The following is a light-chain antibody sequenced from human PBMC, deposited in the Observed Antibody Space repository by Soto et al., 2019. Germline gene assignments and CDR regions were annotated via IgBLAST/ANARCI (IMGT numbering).Light chain of an antibody. CDR2: EVN. V-gene: IGLV2-18*02. J-gene: IGLJ1*01. CDR1: ESDFATHNS. Sequence: QSALTQPPSVSGSPGQSGTISCTGSESDFATHNSVSWYQQAPGAAPKLIIFEVNNRPSGVPDRFSESKSANTASLTISGLRPEDEADYYCSSYISRITSHVFGTGTKLTVL. CDR3: SSYISRITSHV.